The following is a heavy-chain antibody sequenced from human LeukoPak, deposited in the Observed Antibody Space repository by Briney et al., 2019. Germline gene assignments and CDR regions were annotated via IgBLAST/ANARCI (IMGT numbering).Heavy chain of an antibody. V-gene: IGHV4-30-2*01. CDR1: GGSISITGIY. J-gene: IGHJ2*01. CDR3: ARLKLGAYFDL. D-gene: IGHD3-16*01. CDR2: VYHSGST. Sequence: SETLSLTCTVSGGSISITGIYWNWVRQPPGKGLEWIGCVYHSGSTYLNPSLKSRVTMSVDKSKNQFSLKLNSVTADDTVVYYCARLKLGAYFDLWGRGTLVTVSS.